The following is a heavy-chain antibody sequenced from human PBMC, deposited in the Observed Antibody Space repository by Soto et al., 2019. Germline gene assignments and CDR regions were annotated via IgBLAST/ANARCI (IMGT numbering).Heavy chain of an antibody. Sequence: GGSLRLSCAASGFTFSSYAMHWVRQAPGKGLEWVAVISYAGSNKYYADSVKGRFTISRDNSKNTLYLQMNSLRAEDTAVYYCARDNIRAAMASGYYYGMDVWGQGTTVTVSS. CDR3: ARDNIRAAMASGYYYGMDV. V-gene: IGHV3-30-3*01. J-gene: IGHJ6*02. D-gene: IGHD5-18*01. CDR1: GFTFSSYA. CDR2: ISYAGSNK.